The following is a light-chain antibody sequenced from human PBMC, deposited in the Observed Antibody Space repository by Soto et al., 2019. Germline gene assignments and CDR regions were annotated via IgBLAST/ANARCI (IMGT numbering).Light chain of an antibody. Sequence: QSALTQPPSASGSPGQSVTISCTGTTTDVGGYDLVSWYQQHPGKAPKLMIYEVNKRPSGVPDRFSGSKSGNTASLTVSGLQAEDEADYYCSSYAGSSNVFGTGTKVTVL. CDR3: SSYAGSSNV. CDR2: EVN. V-gene: IGLV2-8*01. CDR1: TTDVGGYDL. J-gene: IGLJ1*01.